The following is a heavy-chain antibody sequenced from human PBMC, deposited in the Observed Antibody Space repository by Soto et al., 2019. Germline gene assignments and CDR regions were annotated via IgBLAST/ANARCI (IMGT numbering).Heavy chain of an antibody. CDR3: AREVDYYYGMDV. J-gene: IGHJ6*02. Sequence: ASVKVSCKASGYTFTGYYMHWVRQAPGQGLEWMGWINPNSGGTNYAQEFQGWVTMTRDTSISTAYMELSRLRSDDTAVYYCAREVDYYYGMDVWGQGTTVTVSS. CDR2: INPNSGGT. CDR1: GYTFTGYY. V-gene: IGHV1-2*04. D-gene: IGHD5-12*01.